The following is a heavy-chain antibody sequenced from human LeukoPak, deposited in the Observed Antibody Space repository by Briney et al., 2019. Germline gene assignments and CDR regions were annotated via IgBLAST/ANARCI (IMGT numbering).Heavy chain of an antibody. CDR1: GFTLGSYW. D-gene: IGHD1-1*01. Sequence: GGSLRLFCTASGFTLGSYWVSWVRQTPAKGLEWMANIRQDGNVRYYVDSVRGRFTISRDNAKNSLYLQMNNLRADDTALYYCAREIVGYDAFDIWGQGTMVTVSS. V-gene: IGHV3-7*01. J-gene: IGHJ3*02. CDR3: AREIVGYDAFDI. CDR2: IRQDGNVR.